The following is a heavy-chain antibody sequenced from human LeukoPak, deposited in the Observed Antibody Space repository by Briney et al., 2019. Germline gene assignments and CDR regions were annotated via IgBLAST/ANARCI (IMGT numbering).Heavy chain of an antibody. CDR3: AKFNGHPTTNYYMDV. V-gene: IGHV3-23*01. J-gene: IGHJ6*04. CDR1: GFSFSSFA. D-gene: IGHD3-10*01. CDR2: IIDTGGAT. Sequence: GGSLRLSCAASGFSFSSFAMTWVRQAPGEGLEWVSGIIDTGGATYYADSVKGRFTISRDNSKNTLFLQMNSLRAEDTAVYYCAKFNGHPTTNYYMDVWGEGTTVTVSS.